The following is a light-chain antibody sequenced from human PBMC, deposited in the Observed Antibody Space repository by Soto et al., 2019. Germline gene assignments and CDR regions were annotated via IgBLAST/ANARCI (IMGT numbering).Light chain of an antibody. CDR1: SSDVGGYNF. J-gene: IGLJ2*01. Sequence: QSALTQPPSASGSPGQSVTISCTGTSSDVGGYNFVSWYQQHPGKAPKLMIYEVSERPSGVPDRFSGSKSGNTASLTVSGLQDEDEAEYYCSSYAGSNIVVFGGGTKVTVL. CDR2: EVS. CDR3: SSYAGSNIVV. V-gene: IGLV2-8*01.